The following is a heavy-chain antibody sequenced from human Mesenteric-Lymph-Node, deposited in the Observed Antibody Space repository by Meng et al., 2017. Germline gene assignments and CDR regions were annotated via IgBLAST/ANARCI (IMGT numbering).Heavy chain of an antibody. J-gene: IGHJ5*02. Sequence: ASVKVSCKASGYTFTGYYMHWVRQAPGQGREGMGWINPNSGGTNYAQKFQGRVTMTRDTSISTAYMELSRLRSDDTAVYYWAARYYGPRDWFDPWGQGTLVTVSS. V-gene: IGHV1-2*02. CDR3: AARYYGPRDWFDP. D-gene: IGHD4-17*01. CDR1: GYTFTGYY. CDR2: INPNSGGT.